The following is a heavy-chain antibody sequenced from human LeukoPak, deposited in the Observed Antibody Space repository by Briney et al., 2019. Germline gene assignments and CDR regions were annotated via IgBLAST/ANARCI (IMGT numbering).Heavy chain of an antibody. CDR1: GYTFTSYA. Sequence: ASVKVSCKASGYTFTSYAMHWVRQAPGQRLEWMGWINAGNGNTKYSQKFQGRVTITRDTSASTAYMELRSLRSDDTAVYYCARDPNRYAAAHPFEYWGQGTLVTVSS. D-gene: IGHD6-13*01. V-gene: IGHV1-3*01. CDR3: ARDPNRYAAAHPFEY. J-gene: IGHJ4*02. CDR2: INAGNGNT.